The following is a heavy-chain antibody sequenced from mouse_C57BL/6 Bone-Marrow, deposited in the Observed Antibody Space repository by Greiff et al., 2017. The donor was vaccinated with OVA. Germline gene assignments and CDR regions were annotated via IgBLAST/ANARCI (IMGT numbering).Heavy chain of an antibody. CDR2: ISGGGGNT. CDR1: GFTFSSYT. D-gene: IGHD1-1*01. V-gene: IGHV5-9*01. CDR3: ARPFYGSPWFAY. J-gene: IGHJ3*01. Sequence: EVKVVESGGGLVKPGGSLKLSCAASGFTFSSYTMSWVRQTPEKRLEWVATISGGGGNTYYPDSVKGRFTISRDNAKNTLYLQMSSLRSEDTALYYCARPFYGSPWFAYWGQGTLVTVSA.